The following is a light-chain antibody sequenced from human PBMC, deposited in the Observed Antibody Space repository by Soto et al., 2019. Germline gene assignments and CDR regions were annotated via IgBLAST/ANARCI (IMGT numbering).Light chain of an antibody. CDR1: SSDTAGYNY. V-gene: IGLV2-14*01. CDR3: SSYTGSSTSYV. CDR2: EVS. J-gene: IGLJ1*01. Sequence: PGLEQRRAVSGCRCRWITFHCTKTSSDTAGYNYVSWYQQHPGKAPKLMIYEVSNRPSGVSNRFSGSQSGNTASLTISGLQAEDEANYYCSSYTGSSTSYVFGTGTKVTVL.